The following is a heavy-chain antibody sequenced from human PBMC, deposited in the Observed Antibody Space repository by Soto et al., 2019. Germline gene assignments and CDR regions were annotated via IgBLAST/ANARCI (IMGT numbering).Heavy chain of an antibody. Sequence: EVQLAESGGGLVQPGGSLRLSCAASGFTFSNFAVHWVRQAPGKGPEFVSGISSTGACIFYADSVKGRVTISRDNSKNTVNLQMGSLKPEDTAVYYCARARIGAAGTKYYFDYGGRGTLVTVSS. V-gene: IGHV3-64*07. CDR1: GFTFSNFA. D-gene: IGHD6-13*01. CDR2: ISSTGACI. CDR3: ARARIGAAGTKYYFDY. J-gene: IGHJ4*02.